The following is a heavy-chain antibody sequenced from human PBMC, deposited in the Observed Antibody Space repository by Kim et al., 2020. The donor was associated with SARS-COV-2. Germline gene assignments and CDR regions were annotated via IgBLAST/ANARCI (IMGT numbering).Heavy chain of an antibody. CDR1: GYTFTSYD. CDR3: ARGRGDIVVVMAIRYSYYGMDV. CDR2: MNPNSGNT. V-gene: IGHV1-8*01. Sequence: ASVKVSCKASGYTFTSYDINWVRQATGQGLEWMGWMNPNSGNTGYAQKFQGRVTMTRNTSISTAYMELRSLRSADTAVYYCARGRGDIVVVMAIRYSYYGMDVWGQGTTVTVSS. D-gene: IGHD2-21*01. J-gene: IGHJ6*02.